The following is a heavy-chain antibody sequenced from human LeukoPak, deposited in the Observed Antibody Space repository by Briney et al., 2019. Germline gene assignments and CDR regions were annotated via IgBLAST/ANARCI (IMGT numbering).Heavy chain of an antibody. V-gene: IGHV3-23*01. J-gene: IGHJ4*02. Sequence: GGSLRLSCAASGLTFSSYAMSWVRQAPGKGLEWVSAISGSGGSTYYADSVKGRFTISRDNSKNTLYLQMNSLRAEDTAVYYCAKRGATITYYDSSGYFYYFDYWGQGTLVTVSS. CDR3: AKRGATITYYDSSGYFYYFDY. CDR1: GLTFSSYA. D-gene: IGHD3-22*01. CDR2: ISGSGGST.